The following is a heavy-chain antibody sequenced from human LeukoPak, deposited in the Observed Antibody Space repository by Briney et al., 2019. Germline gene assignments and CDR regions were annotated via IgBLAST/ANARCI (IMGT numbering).Heavy chain of an antibody. CDR1: GFAFSSYS. CDR3: VKETSTAEYFHH. D-gene: IGHD1-26*01. CDR2: IAPSSNYI. J-gene: IGHJ1*01. Sequence: GGSLRLSCAASGFAFSSYSMNWVRQAPGKGLQWVSSIAPSSNYIYYADSVKGRFTISRDNAKNSLFLQMNRLRADDMAFYYCVKETSTAEYFHHSSQGTPLTVSS. V-gene: IGHV3-21*04.